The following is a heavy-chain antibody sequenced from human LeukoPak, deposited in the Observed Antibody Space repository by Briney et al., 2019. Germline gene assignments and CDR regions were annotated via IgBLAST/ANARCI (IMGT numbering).Heavy chain of an antibody. CDR2: INPNSGGT. V-gene: IGHV1-2*02. Sequence: GASVKVSCRASGYTFTGYYMHWVRQAPGQGLEWMGWINPNSGGTNYAQEFQGRVTMTRDTSISTAYMELSRLRSDDTAVYYCARVQYNNWFDPWGQGTLVTVSS. J-gene: IGHJ5*02. CDR1: GYTFTGYY. D-gene: IGHD4-11*01. CDR3: ARVQYNNWFDP.